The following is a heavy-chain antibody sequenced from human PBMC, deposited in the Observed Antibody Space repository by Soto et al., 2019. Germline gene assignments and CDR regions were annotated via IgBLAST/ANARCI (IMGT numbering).Heavy chain of an antibody. CDR1: GFTFSSYG. Sequence: QVQLVESGGGVVQPGRSLRLSCAASGFTFSSYGMHWVRQAPGKGLEWVAVIWYDGSNKYYADSVKGRFTISRYNSKNTLYLQMNSLRAEDTAVYYGARGPYYSSWYVDYWGQGTLVTVSS. CDR2: IWYDGSNK. J-gene: IGHJ4*02. D-gene: IGHD6-13*01. V-gene: IGHV3-33*01. CDR3: ARGPYYSSWYVDY.